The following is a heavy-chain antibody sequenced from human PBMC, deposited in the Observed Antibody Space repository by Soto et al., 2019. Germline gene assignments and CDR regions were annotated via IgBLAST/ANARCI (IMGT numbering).Heavy chain of an antibody. J-gene: IGHJ5*02. CDR3: ARALVVLGHGNWFDP. CDR2: INHSGST. CDR1: GGSFSGYY. D-gene: IGHD3-16*01. V-gene: IGHV4-34*01. Sequence: SETLSLTCAVYGGSFSGYYWSWIRQPPGKGLEWIGEINHSGSTNYNPSLKSRVTISVDTSKNQFSLKLSSVTAADTAVYYCARALVVLGHGNWFDPWGQGTLVTVS.